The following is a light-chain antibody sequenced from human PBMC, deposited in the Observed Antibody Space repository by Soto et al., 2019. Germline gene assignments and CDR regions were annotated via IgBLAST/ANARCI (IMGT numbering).Light chain of an antibody. Sequence: EIVLTQSPGTLSLSPGERATLSCRASHTISSSYLAWYQQEPGQAPRLLIYAASSRAAGIPDRFSGSGSGTDFTLTISRLEPEDFAVYYCQQYASSPSTFGQGTKV. V-gene: IGKV3-20*01. J-gene: IGKJ1*01. CDR3: QQYASSPST. CDR2: AAS. CDR1: HTISSSY.